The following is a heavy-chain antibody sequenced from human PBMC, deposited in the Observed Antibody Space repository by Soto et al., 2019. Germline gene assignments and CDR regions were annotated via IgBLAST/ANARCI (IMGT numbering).Heavy chain of an antibody. CDR3: AKVSRVGDFWSAYYTLDY. J-gene: IGHJ4*02. CDR2: ISGGGGST. V-gene: IGHV3-23*01. CDR1: GFTFSSYA. Sequence: GGSLRLSCAASGFTFSSYAMSWVRQAPGKGLEWVSSISGGGGSTYYADSVKGRFTISRDNVKNTLYLQMNSLRAEDTAVYYCAKVSRVGDFWSAYYTLDYWGQGTLVTVSS. D-gene: IGHD3-3*01.